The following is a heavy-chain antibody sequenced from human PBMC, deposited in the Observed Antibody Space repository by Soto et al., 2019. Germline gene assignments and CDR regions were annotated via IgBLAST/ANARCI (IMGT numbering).Heavy chain of an antibody. CDR2: TYYRSIWQT. V-gene: IGHV6-1*01. D-gene: IGHD2-15*01. CDR3: AILVGNSWLAH. J-gene: IGHJ5*02. CDR1: GDSVSSNDAV. Sequence: QVQLQQSGPGLVKPSQTLSLTCAISGDSVSSNDAVWNWIRQSPSRGLEWLGRTYYRSIWQTEYAVSMNGRMSINPDASKNQFSLQRNSVTPAYTSMYYCAILVGNSWLAHWCQGTLVTVSA.